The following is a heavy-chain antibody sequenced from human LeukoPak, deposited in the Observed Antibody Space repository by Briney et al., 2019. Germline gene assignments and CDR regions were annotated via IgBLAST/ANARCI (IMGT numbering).Heavy chain of an antibody. CDR2: ISGSGGST. V-gene: IGHV3-23*01. J-gene: IGHJ3*02. CDR3: AKGPLTYYYDSSGEDAFDI. D-gene: IGHD3-22*01. Sequence: GGSLRLSCAASGFTFSSYAMSWVRQAPGKGLEWVSAISGSGGSTYYADSVKGRFTISRDNSKNTLYLQVNSLRAEDTAVYYCAKGPLTYYYDSSGEDAFDIWGQGTMVTVSS. CDR1: GFTFSSYA.